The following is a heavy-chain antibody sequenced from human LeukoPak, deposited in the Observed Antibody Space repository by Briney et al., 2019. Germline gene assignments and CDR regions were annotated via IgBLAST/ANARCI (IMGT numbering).Heavy chain of an antibody. CDR3: ARRMADGGTNH. D-gene: IGHD2-15*01. Sequence: ASVTVSCKASGYTFINDYTHWVRQAPGQGLEWMGRINPGGDSVNYAQKFQDRVTMTRDTSTDTVYLELSSLRSDDTAIYYCARRMADGGTNHWGQGTLVTVSS. CDR2: INPGGDSV. CDR1: GYTFINDY. V-gene: IGHV1-46*01. J-gene: IGHJ4*02.